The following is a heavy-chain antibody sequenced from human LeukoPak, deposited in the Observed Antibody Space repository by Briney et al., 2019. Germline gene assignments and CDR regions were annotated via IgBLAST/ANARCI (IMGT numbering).Heavy chain of an antibody. Sequence: SETLSLTCTVSGGSISSYYWSWIRQPPGKGLEWIGYIYYSGSTNYNPSLKSRVTISVDTSKNQFSLKLSSVTAADTAVYYCARSGSGYYFSWFDPWGQGTLVTVSS. D-gene: IGHD3-22*01. J-gene: IGHJ5*02. CDR1: GGSISSYY. V-gene: IGHV4-59*01. CDR3: ARSGSGYYFSWFDP. CDR2: IYYSGST.